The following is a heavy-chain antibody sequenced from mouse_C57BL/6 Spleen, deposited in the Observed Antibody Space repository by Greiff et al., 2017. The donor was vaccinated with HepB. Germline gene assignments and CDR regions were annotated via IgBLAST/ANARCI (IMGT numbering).Heavy chain of an antibody. V-gene: IGHV1-19*01. CDR2: INPYNGGT. CDR3: ARSYYDYDEAWFAY. Sequence: DVKLQESGPVLVKPGASVKMSCKASGYTFTDYYMNWVKQSHGKSLEWIGVINPYNGGTSYNQKFKGKATLTVDKSSTTAYMELNSLTSEDSAVYYCARSYYDYDEAWFAYWGQGTLVTVSA. J-gene: IGHJ3*01. CDR1: GYTFTDYY. D-gene: IGHD2-4*01.